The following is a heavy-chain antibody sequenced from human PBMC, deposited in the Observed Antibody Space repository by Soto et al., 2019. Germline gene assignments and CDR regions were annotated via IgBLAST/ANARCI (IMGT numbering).Heavy chain of an antibody. CDR2: FSGSGTST. D-gene: IGHD6-13*01. CDR1: GFTFSSYA. V-gene: IGHV3-23*01. CDR3: AARGIIAAALSGAFDI. Sequence: EVQLLESGGGLVQRGGSLRLSCAASGFTFSSYAMGWVRQSPGKGLEWVSSFSGSGTSTYYADSVKGRFAISRDNSKNTLYLQMNSLRAEDTAVYYCAARGIIAAALSGAFDIWGQGTMVTVSS. J-gene: IGHJ3*02.